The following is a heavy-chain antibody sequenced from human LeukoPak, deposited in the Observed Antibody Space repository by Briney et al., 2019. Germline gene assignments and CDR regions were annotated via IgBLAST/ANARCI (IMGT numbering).Heavy chain of an antibody. CDR1: GFTFSIYG. Sequence: PGRSLRLSCAASGFTFSIYGMHWVRQAPGKGLEWVAVISYDGSKKYYADSVKGRFTISRDNSNNTLYLQMNSLRAEDTAVYYCANSHTSSWYYFAYWGQGTLVTVSS. CDR2: ISYDGSKK. CDR3: ANSHTSSWYYFAY. J-gene: IGHJ4*02. V-gene: IGHV3-30*18. D-gene: IGHD6-13*01.